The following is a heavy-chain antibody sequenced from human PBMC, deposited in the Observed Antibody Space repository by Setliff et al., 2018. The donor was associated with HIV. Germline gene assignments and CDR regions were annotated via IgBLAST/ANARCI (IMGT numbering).Heavy chain of an antibody. CDR2: IYHSGST. CDR1: AYSISSGYY. J-gene: IGHJ1*01. D-gene: IGHD3-22*01. Sequence: SETLSLTCAVSAYSISSGYYWGWIRQPPGKELEWIGSIYHSGSTYYNPSLMSRVTISVDTSKNQFSLKLRSVTAADTAVYYCARQWRDQYNSGVSTEYFQHWGLGTLVTVSS. CDR3: ARQWRDQYNSGVSTEYFQH. V-gene: IGHV4-38-2*01.